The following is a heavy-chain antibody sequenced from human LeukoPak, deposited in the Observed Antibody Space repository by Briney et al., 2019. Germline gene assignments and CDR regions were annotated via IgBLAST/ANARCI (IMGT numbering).Heavy chain of an antibody. D-gene: IGHD6-13*01. CDR3: AKDQQLVLDAFDI. CDR2: ISGSGDNT. Sequence: GGSLRLSCAASGFTFSIYAMTWVRQAPGRGLEWLSAISGSGDNTYYADSVKGRFTISRDNSKNTLYLQMNSLRAEDTAVYYCAKDQQLVLDAFDIWGQGTMVTVSS. CDR1: GFTFSIYA. V-gene: IGHV3-23*01. J-gene: IGHJ3*02.